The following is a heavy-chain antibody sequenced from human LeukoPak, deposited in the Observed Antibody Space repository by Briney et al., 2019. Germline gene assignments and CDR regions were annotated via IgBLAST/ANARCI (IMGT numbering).Heavy chain of an antibody. CDR2: ISSSGSTI. D-gene: IGHD2-21*01. V-gene: IGHV3-11*04. CDR1: GFTFSDYY. J-gene: IGHJ3*02. CDR3: ARDRNAYCGGDCYFDAFDI. Sequence: PGGSLRLSCAASGFTFSDYYMSWIRQAPGKGLEWVSYISSSGSTIYYADSVKGRFTISRDNAKNSLYLQMNSLRAEDTAVYYCARDRNAYCGGDCYFDAFDIWGQGTMVTVSS.